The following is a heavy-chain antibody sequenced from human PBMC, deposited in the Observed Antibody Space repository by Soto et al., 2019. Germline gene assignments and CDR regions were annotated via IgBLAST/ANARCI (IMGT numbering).Heavy chain of an antibody. CDR2: ISSSSSYT. V-gene: IGHV3-21*01. CDR1: GFNFSSYA. CDR3: TKDTFGAWDS. D-gene: IGHD3-10*01. J-gene: IGHJ4*02. Sequence: GGSLRLSCAASGFNFSSYALNWVRQAPGKGLEWVSFISSSSSYTYYSDSVKGRFTISRDNAENTLFLHMNSLSAEDAGIYYCTKDTFGAWDSWGQGTLVTVSS.